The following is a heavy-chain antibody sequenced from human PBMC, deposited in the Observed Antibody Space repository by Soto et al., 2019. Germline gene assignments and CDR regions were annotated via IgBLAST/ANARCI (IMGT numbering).Heavy chain of an antibody. Sequence: QVQLQQWGAGLLKPSETLSLTCAVSGGSFSGYYWSWIRRPPGKGLEWIGEINHSGSINYNPSLKSRVTISVDTSKNQFSLKLSSVTAADTAVYYCARDRRLITMVRGVSLWFDPWGQGTLVTVSS. D-gene: IGHD3-10*01. CDR3: ARDRRLITMVRGVSLWFDP. CDR1: GGSFSGYY. V-gene: IGHV4-34*01. CDR2: INHSGSI. J-gene: IGHJ5*02.